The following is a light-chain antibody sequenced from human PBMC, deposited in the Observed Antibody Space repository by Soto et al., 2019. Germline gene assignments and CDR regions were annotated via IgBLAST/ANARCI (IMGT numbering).Light chain of an antibody. CDR2: EVS. Sequence: QSALTQPASVSGSPGQSITISCTGTSSDVGGYNYVSWYQQHTGKAPKLMIYEVSNRPSGVSNRFSGSKSGNTASLTISGLQAEDEADHYCSSYTSSSTPYVFGTGTKLTVL. CDR1: SSDVGGYNY. CDR3: SSYTSSSTPYV. J-gene: IGLJ1*01. V-gene: IGLV2-14*01.